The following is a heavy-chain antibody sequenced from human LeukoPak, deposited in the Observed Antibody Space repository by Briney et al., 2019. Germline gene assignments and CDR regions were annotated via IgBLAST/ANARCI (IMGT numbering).Heavy chain of an antibody. J-gene: IGHJ4*02. CDR2: IYYSGST. CDR3: ASGIAAAGH. D-gene: IGHD6-13*01. V-gene: IGHV4-59*01. Sequence: PSETLSLTCTVSGGSIGSYYWSWIRQPPGKGLEWIGYIYYSGSTNYNPSLKSRVTISVDTSKNQFSLKLSSVTAADTAVYYCASGIAAAGHWGQGTLVTVSS. CDR1: GGSIGSYY.